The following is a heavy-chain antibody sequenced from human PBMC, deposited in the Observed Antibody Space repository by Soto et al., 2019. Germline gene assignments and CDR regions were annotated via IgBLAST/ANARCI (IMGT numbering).Heavy chain of an antibody. CDR2: INPNSGGT. D-gene: IGHD2-2*01. V-gene: IGHV1-2*02. Sequence: ASVKVSCKASGYTFTGYYMHWVRQAPGQGLEWMGWINPNSGGTNYAQMFQGRVTMTRDTSISTAFMELSRLRSDDTAVYYCARGSRGNNHQDYWGRGTLVTVSS. J-gene: IGHJ4*02. CDR3: ARGSRGNNHQDY. CDR1: GYTFTGYY.